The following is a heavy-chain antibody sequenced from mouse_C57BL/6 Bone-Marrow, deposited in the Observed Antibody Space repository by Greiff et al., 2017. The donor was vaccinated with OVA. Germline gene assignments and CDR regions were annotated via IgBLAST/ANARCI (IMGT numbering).Heavy chain of an antibody. CDR3: YWNYYVSSSWFAY. Sequence: VQLQQSGAELVRPGASVKLSCTASGFNIKDDYMHWVKQRPEQGLEWIGWIDPENGDIEYASKFQGKATITADTSSNTAYLQLSSLTSEDTAVYNCYWNYYVSSSWFAYWGQGTLVTVSA. D-gene: IGHD1-1*01. V-gene: IGHV14-4*01. CDR2: IDPENGDI. J-gene: IGHJ3*01. CDR1: GFNIKDDY.